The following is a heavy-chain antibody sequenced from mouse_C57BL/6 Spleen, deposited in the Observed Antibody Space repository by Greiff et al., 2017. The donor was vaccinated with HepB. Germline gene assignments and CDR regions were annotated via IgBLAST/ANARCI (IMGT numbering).Heavy chain of an antibody. D-gene: IGHD5-1*01. CDR2: IDPETGGT. J-gene: IGHJ3*01. CDR1: GYTFTDYE. V-gene: IGHV1-15*01. Sequence: QVQLKESGAELVRPGASVTLSCKASGYTFTDYEMHWVKQTPVHGLEWIGAIDPETGGTAYNQKFKGKAILTADKSSSTAYMELRSLTSEDSAVYYCTRGTYPAWFADWGQGTLVTVSA. CDR3: TRGTYPAWFAD.